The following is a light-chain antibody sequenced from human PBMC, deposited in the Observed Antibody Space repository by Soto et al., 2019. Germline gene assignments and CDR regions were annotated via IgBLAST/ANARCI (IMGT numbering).Light chain of an antibody. V-gene: IGKV1-5*03. CDR1: QSISAW. Sequence: DIQMPQSPSTLSASVGDRVTITCRASQSISAWLAWYQQKPGKAPKLLIYKASTLESGVPPRFSGSGSGTDFTLTISSLQPDDFATYYCQQYKYYSTFGQGSKVDIK. J-gene: IGKJ1*01. CDR2: KAS. CDR3: QQYKYYST.